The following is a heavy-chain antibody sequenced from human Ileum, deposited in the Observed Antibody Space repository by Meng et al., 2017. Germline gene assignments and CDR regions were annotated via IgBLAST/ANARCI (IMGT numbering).Heavy chain of an antibody. CDR3: ARGRHCSSTTCYLSDS. D-gene: IGHD2-2*01. CDR1: GYSFTNYG. V-gene: IGHV1-18*01. J-gene: IGHJ4*02. CDR2: TSTYNSNR. Sequence: QVHLVQSGPELRKPGPSLKVSCQSSGYSFTNYGINWVRQAPGKGLEWMGWTSTYNSNRNYAQSLQGRVTMTTDTSTTTAYMELRSLTFDDTAVYYCARGRHCSSTTCYLSDSWGQGTLVTVSS.